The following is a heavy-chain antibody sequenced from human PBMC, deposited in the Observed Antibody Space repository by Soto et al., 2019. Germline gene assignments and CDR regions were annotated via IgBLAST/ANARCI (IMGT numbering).Heavy chain of an antibody. J-gene: IGHJ4*02. Sequence: SETLSLTCAVSGGSISTYYWSWIRQPPGKGLEWIGYIHYSGSTNYNPSLQSRVTISVGTSKNHFALKLSSVTAADTAVYYCARSPFTYYFDYWGQGTLVTVSS. CDR2: IHYSGST. CDR3: ARSPFTYYFDY. V-gene: IGHV4-59*08. D-gene: IGHD3-16*01. CDR1: GGSISTYY.